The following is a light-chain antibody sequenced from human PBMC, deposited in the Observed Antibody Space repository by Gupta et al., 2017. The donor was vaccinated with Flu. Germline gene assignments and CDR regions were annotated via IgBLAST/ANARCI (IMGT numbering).Light chain of an antibody. V-gene: IGLV7-43*01. J-gene: IGLJ1*01. CDR3: LLYCGGTQPV. CDR1: TGAVTSGYY. CDR2: GTT. Sequence: QTVVTQEPSLTVSPGGTVTLTCASSTGAVTSGYYPNWFQQKPGQAPRALIYGTTNRHSWTPARFSGSLLGGKAALTLSSAQPEDEAEYYCLLYCGGTQPVFGTGTKVTGL.